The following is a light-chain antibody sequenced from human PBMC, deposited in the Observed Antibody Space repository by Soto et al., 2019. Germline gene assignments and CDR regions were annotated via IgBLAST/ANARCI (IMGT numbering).Light chain of an antibody. V-gene: IGLV1-40*01. CDR3: QSYDSSLSGYVV. CDR2: GNS. Sequence: QSVLTQPPSVSGAPGPRVTISCTGSSSNIGAGYDVHWYQQLPGTAPKLLIYGNSNRPSGVPDRFSGSKSGTSASLAITGLQAEDEADYYCQSYDSSLSGYVVFGGGTKLTV. CDR1: SSNIGAGYD. J-gene: IGLJ2*01.